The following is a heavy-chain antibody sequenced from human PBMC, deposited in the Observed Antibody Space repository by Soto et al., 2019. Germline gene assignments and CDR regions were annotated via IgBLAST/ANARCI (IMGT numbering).Heavy chain of an antibody. V-gene: IGHV4-39*01. CDR2: IYYRGST. D-gene: IGHD6-13*01. CDR3: ARHLGIAAAGFDY. Sequence: QLQLQESGPGLVKPSETLSLTCTVSGGSISSSSYYWGWIRQPPGEGLEWVGSIYYRGSTYYNPSLKSRVTISVDTSKNQFSLKLSSVTAADTAVYYCARHLGIAAAGFDYWGQGTLVTVSS. CDR1: GGSISSSSYY. J-gene: IGHJ4*02.